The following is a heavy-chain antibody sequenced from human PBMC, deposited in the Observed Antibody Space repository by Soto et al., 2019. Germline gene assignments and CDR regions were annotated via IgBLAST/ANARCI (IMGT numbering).Heavy chain of an antibody. CDR2: IIPIFGTA. V-gene: IGHV1-69*01. CDR3: ARDGYSYGSYYYYYGMDV. CDR1: GGTFSSYA. Sequence: QVQLVQSGAEVKKPGSSVKVSCKASGGTFSSYAISWVRQAPGQGLEWMGGIIPIFGTANYAQKFQGRVTITAAESTSPAYMELSSLRSEDTAVYYCARDGYSYGSYYYYYGMDVWGQGTTVTVSS. D-gene: IGHD5-18*01. J-gene: IGHJ6*02.